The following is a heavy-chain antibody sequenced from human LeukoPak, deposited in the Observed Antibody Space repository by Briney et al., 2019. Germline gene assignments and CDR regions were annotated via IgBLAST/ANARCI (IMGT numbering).Heavy chain of an antibody. V-gene: IGHV5-51*01. J-gene: IGHJ6*02. D-gene: IGHD3-22*01. CDR3: ARPSSETYYGMDV. CDR1: GYRFTSYW. Sequence: GEPLQISCKGSGYRFTSYWIAWVRQLPGKGLEWMGTIYPDDSETRYSPSSQGQVTISADKSISTAYLQWSTLEASDTATYYCARPSSETYYGMDVWGQGTTVTVSS. CDR2: IYPDDSET.